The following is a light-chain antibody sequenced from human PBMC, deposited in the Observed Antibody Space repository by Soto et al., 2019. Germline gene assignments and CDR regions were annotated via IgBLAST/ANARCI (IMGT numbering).Light chain of an antibody. Sequence: DIQLTQSPSFLSASVGDRVTITCRASQGISSYLAWYQQKPGKAPKLLIYAASTLQSGVPSRFSGSGSGTEFTLTISSLQPEDFATYYCQQLNSYPFHTFSGGTKVEIK. CDR3: QQLNSYPFHT. V-gene: IGKV1-9*01. CDR2: AAS. CDR1: QGISSY. J-gene: IGKJ4*01.